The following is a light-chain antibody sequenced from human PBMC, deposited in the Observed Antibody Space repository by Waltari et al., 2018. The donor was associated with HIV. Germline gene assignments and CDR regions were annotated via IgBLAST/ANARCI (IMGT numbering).Light chain of an antibody. V-gene: IGKV3-15*01. CDR3: QAFGGT. J-gene: IGKJ3*01. CDR2: GAS. Sequence: YQQRPGQSPRLLIYGASTRATGVPARFTGSGSGTDFTLTITSLQSEDFAVYYCQAFGGTFGPGTRV.